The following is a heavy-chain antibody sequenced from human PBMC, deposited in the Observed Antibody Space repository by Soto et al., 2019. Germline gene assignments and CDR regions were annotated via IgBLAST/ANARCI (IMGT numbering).Heavy chain of an antibody. CDR1: GGSISSGNYY. D-gene: IGHD5-18*01. V-gene: IGHV4-30-4*01. J-gene: IGHJ5*02. Sequence: PSETVSLTCTVSGGSISSGNYYWRWMRQSTGKGLEWVGYIYSTGSSYYTPSLRSGVSMSVDTSKNKFSLNLSSVTAADTAVYFCATDGIQLWLSGRNPSDPWGQATLVAGSS. CDR3: ATDGIQLWLSGRNPSDP. CDR2: IYSTGSS.